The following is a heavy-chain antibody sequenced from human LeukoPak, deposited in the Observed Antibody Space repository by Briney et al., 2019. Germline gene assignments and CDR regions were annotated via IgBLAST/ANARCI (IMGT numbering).Heavy chain of an antibody. V-gene: IGHV3-7*01. CDR2: IKQDGSEK. D-gene: IGHD1-26*01. Sequence: PGGSLRLSCAASGFTFSSYWMSWVRQAPGKGLEWVANIKQDGSEKYYVGSVKGRFTISRDNGKNSMYLQMNSLRAEDTAVYYCARWAGGHYDYWGQRTLVTVSS. CDR1: GFTFSSYW. J-gene: IGHJ4*02. CDR3: ARWAGGHYDY.